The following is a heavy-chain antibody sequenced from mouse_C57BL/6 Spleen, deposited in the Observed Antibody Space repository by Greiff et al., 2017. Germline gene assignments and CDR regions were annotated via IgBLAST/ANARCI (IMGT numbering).Heavy chain of an antibody. V-gene: IGHV1-82*01. J-gene: IGHJ2*01. Sequence: VQLQQSGPELVKPGASVKISCKASGYAFSSSWMNWVKQRPGKGLEWIGRIYPGDGDTNYNGKFKGKATLTADKSSSTAYMQLSSLTSEDSAVYFCARSPSLGLDYWGQGTTLTVSS. CDR3: ARSPSLGLDY. CDR1: GYAFSSSW. CDR2: IYPGDGDT. D-gene: IGHD3-2*02.